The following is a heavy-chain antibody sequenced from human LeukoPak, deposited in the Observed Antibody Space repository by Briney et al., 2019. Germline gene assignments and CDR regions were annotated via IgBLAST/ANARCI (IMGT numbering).Heavy chain of an antibody. V-gene: IGHV3-7*01. Sequence: GGSLRLSCAASGFSFSSYWMTWVRQAPGKGLEWVANINPDGDKKTYVDSVKGRFTISGDNARNALYLQMSSLGVDDTAVYYCASQPAVIDLDCWGQGALVTVSS. CDR2: INPDGDKK. D-gene: IGHD2/OR15-2a*01. CDR1: GFSFSSYW. J-gene: IGHJ4*02. CDR3: ASQPAVIDLDC.